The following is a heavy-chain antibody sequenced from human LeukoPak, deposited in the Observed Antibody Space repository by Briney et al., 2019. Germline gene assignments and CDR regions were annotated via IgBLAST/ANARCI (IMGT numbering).Heavy chain of an antibody. V-gene: IGHV3-64*01. CDR3: ARGRQWELLCYFDY. CDR1: GFTFSTYW. J-gene: IGHJ4*02. D-gene: IGHD1-26*01. CDR2: ISSNGGST. Sequence: GGSLRLSCVASGFTFSTYWMSWVRQAPGKGLEYVSAISSNGGSTYYANSVKGRFTISRDNSKNTLYLQMGSLRAEDMAVYYCARGRQWELLCYFDYWGQGTLVTVSS.